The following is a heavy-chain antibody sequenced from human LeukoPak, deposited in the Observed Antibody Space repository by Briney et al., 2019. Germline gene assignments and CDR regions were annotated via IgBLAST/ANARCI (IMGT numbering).Heavy chain of an antibody. CDR3: ARVSSLWSFDY. J-gene: IGHJ4*02. CDR2: ISPDGSRT. CDR1: GFTFSTHW. Sequence: PGGSLRLSCAASGFTFSTHWMHWVRQTPGKGQVWVSRISPDGSRTAYADSVKGRFTISRDNARDTLYLQLNSLGAEDTAVYYCARVSSLWSFDYWGQGTLVTVSS. V-gene: IGHV3-74*01. D-gene: IGHD3-10*01.